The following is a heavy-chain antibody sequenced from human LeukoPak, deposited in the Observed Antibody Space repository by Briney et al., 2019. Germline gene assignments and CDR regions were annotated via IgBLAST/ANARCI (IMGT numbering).Heavy chain of an antibody. CDR2: IIPIFGTA. CDR3: ASSYSNYDWFDP. J-gene: IGHJ5*02. Sequence: SVKVSCKASGGTFSSYAISWVRQAPGQGLEWMGGIIPIFGTANYAQKFQGRVTITTDESTSTAYMELSSLRSEDTAVYYRASSYSNYDWFDPWGQGTLVTVSS. CDR1: GGTFSSYA. V-gene: IGHV1-69*05. D-gene: IGHD4-11*01.